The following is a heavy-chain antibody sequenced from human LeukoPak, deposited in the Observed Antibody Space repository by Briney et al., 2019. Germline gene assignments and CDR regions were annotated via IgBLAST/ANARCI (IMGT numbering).Heavy chain of an antibody. CDR2: ISDSGGST. J-gene: IGHJ4*02. CDR1: GFRFSSYG. V-gene: IGHV3-23*01. Sequence: GGSLRLSCAVSGFRFSSYGMFWVRQAPEKGLEWVSAISDSGGSTYYADSVKGRFTISRDNSKNTLYLQMNSLRAEDTAVYYCAKDPRYWGQGTLVTVSS. CDR3: AKDPRY.